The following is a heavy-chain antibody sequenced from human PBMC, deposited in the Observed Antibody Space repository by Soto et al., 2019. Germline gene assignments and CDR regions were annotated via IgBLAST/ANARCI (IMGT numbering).Heavy chain of an antibody. CDR3: ARTRSAWSDFHYYSLDV. J-gene: IGHJ6*02. CDR1: GFTFNSYG. V-gene: IGHV3-30*03. D-gene: IGHD1-26*01. Sequence: QVQLVESGGGVVQPGRSLRLSCAASGFTFNSYGMHWVRQGPGNGLEWVAFISYDSTKTYYADSVKGRFTISRDNSNSALYGQMNSLTVEDTAVYYCARTRSAWSDFHYYSLDVWGQGTTVTVS. CDR2: ISYDSTKT.